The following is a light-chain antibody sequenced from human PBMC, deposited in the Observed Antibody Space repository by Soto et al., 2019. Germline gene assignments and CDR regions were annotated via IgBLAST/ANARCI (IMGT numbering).Light chain of an antibody. CDR3: QHYGTSPLT. J-gene: IGKJ1*01. CDR1: QSVGYH. Sequence: EIVLTQSPSTLSLSPGERATLSCRASQSVGYHLAWYQQKPGQAPRLLIYGVSSRATGIPDRFSGSGSGTDFTLTISRLEPEDFAVYFCQHYGTSPLTFGQGTKV. V-gene: IGKV3-20*01. CDR2: GVS.